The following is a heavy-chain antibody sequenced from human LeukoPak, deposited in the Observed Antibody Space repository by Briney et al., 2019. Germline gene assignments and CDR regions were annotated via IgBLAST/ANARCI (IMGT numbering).Heavy chain of an antibody. CDR2: IYYRGST. D-gene: IGHD6-19*01. V-gene: IGHV4-59*01. CDR3: ASSRSSSGWSLIDY. J-gene: IGHJ4*02. Sequence: SETLSLTCTVSGGSINSYYWSWIRQPPGKGLEWVGYIYYRGSTNYKPSLKRRVTISVDTSKNQFSLKVSSVTAADTAVYYCASSRSSSGWSLIDYWGQGALVTVSS. CDR1: GGSINSYY.